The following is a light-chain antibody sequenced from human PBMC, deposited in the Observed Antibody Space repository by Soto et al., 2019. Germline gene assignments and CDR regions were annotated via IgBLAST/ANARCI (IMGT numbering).Light chain of an antibody. CDR3: QQYNNYWT. Sequence: DIPMTQSPSTLSASVGDRVTITCRASQSISYWLAWYKQKPGKAHNLLIYKASSLESGVPSRFSGSGTGTEFTLTIISLQPDDFATYYCQQYNNYWTFGRGTKVEIK. J-gene: IGKJ1*01. V-gene: IGKV1-5*03. CDR2: KAS. CDR1: QSISYW.